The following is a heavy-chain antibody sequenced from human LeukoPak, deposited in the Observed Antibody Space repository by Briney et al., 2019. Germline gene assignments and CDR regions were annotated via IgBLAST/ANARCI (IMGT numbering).Heavy chain of an antibody. CDR2: INAGNGNT. Sequence: ASVKVSCKASRYTFTSYAMHWVRQAPGQRLEWMGWINAGNGNTKYSQKFQGRVTITRDTSASTAYMELSSLRSEDTAVYYCAIHQPGYNWNDDTENWFDPWGQGTLVTVSS. J-gene: IGHJ5*02. CDR1: RYTFTSYA. V-gene: IGHV1-3*01. D-gene: IGHD1-20*01. CDR3: AIHQPGYNWNDDTENWFDP.